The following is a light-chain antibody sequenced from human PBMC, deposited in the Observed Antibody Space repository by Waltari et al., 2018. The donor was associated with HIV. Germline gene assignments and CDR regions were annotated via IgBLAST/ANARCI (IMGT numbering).Light chain of an antibody. V-gene: IGLV2-23*01. CDR1: STNVGSYSL. CDR2: DDS. CDR3: CSYGGDDTLV. Sequence: QSALTQPASVSGSLGQSITISCTGASTNVGSYSLFSWYQNRPGQAPTLIIYDDSKRPLGISSRFSGSKSGNTASLTISWLQSEDEADYYCCSYGGDDTLVFGGGTKVTAL. J-gene: IGLJ3*02.